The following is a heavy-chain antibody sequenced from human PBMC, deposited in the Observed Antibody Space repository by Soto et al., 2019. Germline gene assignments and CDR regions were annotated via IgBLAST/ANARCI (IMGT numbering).Heavy chain of an antibody. CDR2: IYYSGST. D-gene: IGHD6-19*01. CDR1: GGSISSYY. V-gene: IGHV4-59*01. CDR3: ARDPASLAVAGAHYFDS. J-gene: IGHJ4*02. Sequence: PSETLSLTCTVSGGSISSYYWSWIRQPPGKGLEWIGYIYYSGSTNYNPSPKSRVTISVDTSKNQFSLQLSSVTAADTAVYYCARDPASLAVAGAHYFDSWGKGTLVTVSS.